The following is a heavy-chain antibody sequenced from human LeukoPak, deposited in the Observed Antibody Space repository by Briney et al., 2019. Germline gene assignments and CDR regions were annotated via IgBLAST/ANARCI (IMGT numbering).Heavy chain of an antibody. Sequence: GGSLRRSCAASGFTFSDYYMSWLRQAPGKGLEGVSYISGGSSTIYYADSLKGRFTVSRDNAKNSLYLLMNSLRAEDTAVYYCARRGSGGHFDFWGQGTLVTVSS. J-gene: IGHJ4*02. V-gene: IGHV3-11*01. CDR2: ISGGSSTI. CDR1: GFTFSDYY. D-gene: IGHD2-15*01. CDR3: ARRGSGGHFDF.